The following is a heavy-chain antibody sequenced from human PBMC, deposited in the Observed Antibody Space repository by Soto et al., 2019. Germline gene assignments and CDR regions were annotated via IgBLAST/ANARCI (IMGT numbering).Heavy chain of an antibody. V-gene: IGHV3-33*01. J-gene: IGHJ6*02. CDR1: GFSFSSYG. CDR2: IWYDGSNK. CDR3: ARAGGSTDYYYGMDV. Sequence: QVQLVESGGGVVQPGRSLGLSCVGSGFSFSSYGMHWVRQAPGKGLEWVALIWYDGSNKYYADSVKGRFTISRHNSKNTLYLQMGSLRADDTAVYYCARAGGSTDYYYGMDVWGQGTTVTVSS.